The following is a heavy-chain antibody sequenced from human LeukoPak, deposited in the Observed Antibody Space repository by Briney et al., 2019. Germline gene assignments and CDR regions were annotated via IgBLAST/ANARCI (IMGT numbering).Heavy chain of an antibody. Sequence: PGGSLRLSCVSSGFSFSNYAMSWVRQAPGKGLEWVSSISGSGGSTYYADSVKGRFTISRDNSKNTLYLQMNSLRAEDTAVYYCAKVGYGGNRRYFDYWGQGTLVTVSS. CDR2: ISGSGGST. V-gene: IGHV3-23*01. CDR1: GFSFSNYA. D-gene: IGHD4-23*01. J-gene: IGHJ4*02. CDR3: AKVGYGGNRRYFDY.